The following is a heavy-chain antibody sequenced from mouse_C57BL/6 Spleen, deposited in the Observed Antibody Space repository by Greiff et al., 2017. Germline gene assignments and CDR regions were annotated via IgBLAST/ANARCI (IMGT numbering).Heavy chain of an antibody. J-gene: IGHJ1*03. V-gene: IGHV1-52*01. Sequence: VQLQQPGAELVRPGSSVKLSCKASGYTFTSYWMHWVKQRPIQGLEWIGNIDPSVSEPHSNQKFKDKATLAVDKSSSTAYMQLGSLTSGDSAVYYCARRGGYFDVWGTGTTVT. CDR1: GYTFTSYW. CDR3: ARRGGYFDV. CDR2: IDPSVSEP.